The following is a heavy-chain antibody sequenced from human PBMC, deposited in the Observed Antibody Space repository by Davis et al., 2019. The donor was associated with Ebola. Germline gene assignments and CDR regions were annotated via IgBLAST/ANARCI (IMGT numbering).Heavy chain of an antibody. J-gene: IGHJ5*02. D-gene: IGHD3-9*01. CDR3: ARDDILTGLSP. V-gene: IGHV3-48*04. CDR2: ISSSSSTI. Sequence: GGSLRLSCAASGFTFSSYSMNWVRQAPGKGLEWVSYISSSSSTIYYADSVKGRFTISRDNAKNSLYLQMNSLRAEDTAVYYCARDDILTGLSPWGQGTLVTVSS. CDR1: GFTFSSYS.